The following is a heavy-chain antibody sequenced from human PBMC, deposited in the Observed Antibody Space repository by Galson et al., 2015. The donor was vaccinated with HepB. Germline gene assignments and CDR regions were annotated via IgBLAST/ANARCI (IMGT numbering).Heavy chain of an antibody. CDR1: DVSISNSSYY. CDR2: LYYSGGT. J-gene: IGHJ2*01. Sequence: SETLSLTCTVSDVSISNSSYYWGWIRQPPGKGLEWIGILYYSGGTHYNPSLNSRVIISLDTSKSQFSLKLTSVTAADTAVYYCARLEVPTATLNRGWYLDLWGRGTLVTVSS. D-gene: IGHD2-2*01. CDR3: ARLEVPTATLNRGWYLDL. V-gene: IGHV4-39*01.